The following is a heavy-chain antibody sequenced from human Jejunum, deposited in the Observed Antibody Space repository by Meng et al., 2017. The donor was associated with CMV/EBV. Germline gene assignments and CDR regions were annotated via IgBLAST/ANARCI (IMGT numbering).Heavy chain of an antibody. CDR3: VHGYSYYFDY. CDR2: IRSKAYSGTT. D-gene: IGHD2-2*03. J-gene: IGHJ4*02. CDR1: GLTFGDYS. V-gene: IGHV3-49*04. Sequence: SGLTFGDYSMSWVRQEPGKGLEWVGFIRSKAYSGTTEYAASVKGRFTISRDDSKSIAYLLMNSLKTEDTAVYYCVHGYSYYFDYWGQGTLVTVSS.